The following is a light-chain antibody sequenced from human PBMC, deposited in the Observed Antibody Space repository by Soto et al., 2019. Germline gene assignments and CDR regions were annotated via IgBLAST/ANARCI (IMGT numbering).Light chain of an antibody. CDR3: QQYSNWPLT. V-gene: IGKV3-15*01. Sequence: EIVMTQSPAALSVSPGERATLSCRARQSVSSNLAWYKQKPGQAPRLLIYGASTRATGIPARFSGSGSGTEFTLTVSSLQSEDSAVYYCQQYSNWPLTFGGGTKVEIK. CDR1: QSVSSN. CDR2: GAS. J-gene: IGKJ4*01.